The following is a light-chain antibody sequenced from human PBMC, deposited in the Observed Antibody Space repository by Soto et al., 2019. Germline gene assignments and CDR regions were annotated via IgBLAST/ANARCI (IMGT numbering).Light chain of an antibody. V-gene: IGLV2-14*01. CDR3: SSYTSTNSWV. CDR1: SSDVGGYNY. CDR2: DVS. Sequence: QSVLTQSASVSGSPGQSITISGTGTSSDVGGYNYVSWYQQHPGKAPKLIIYDVSNRPSGVSTRFSGSKSGNTASLTISGLQAADEADYSCSSYTSTNSWVFGGGTKVTVL. J-gene: IGLJ3*02.